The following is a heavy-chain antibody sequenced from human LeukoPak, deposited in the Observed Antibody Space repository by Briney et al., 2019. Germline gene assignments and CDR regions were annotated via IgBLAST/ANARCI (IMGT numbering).Heavy chain of an antibody. V-gene: IGHV3-30*04. J-gene: IGHJ4*02. CDR2: ISYDGSNK. CDR1: GFTFSSYV. D-gene: IGHD3-16*01. Sequence: GGSLRLSCAASGFTFSSYVMHWVRQAPGKGLEWVAVISYDGSNKYYADSVKGRFTISRDNSKNTLYLQMNSLRAEDTAVYYCARDYTGDFDYWGQGTLVTVSS. CDR3: ARDYTGDFDY.